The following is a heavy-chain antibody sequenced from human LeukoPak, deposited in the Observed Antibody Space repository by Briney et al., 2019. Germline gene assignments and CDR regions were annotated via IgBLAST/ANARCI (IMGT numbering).Heavy chain of an antibody. Sequence: GGSLRLSCAASGFTFSSYAVSWVRQAPGKGLEWVSLISGSGSITYYADSVKGRFTISRDNSKNTVYLQMYSLRAEDTAVYYCAKKRIAAAGKTDFDYWGQGTLVTVSS. CDR2: ISGSGSIT. CDR1: GFTFSSYA. D-gene: IGHD6-13*01. V-gene: IGHV3-23*01. CDR3: AKKRIAAAGKTDFDY. J-gene: IGHJ4*02.